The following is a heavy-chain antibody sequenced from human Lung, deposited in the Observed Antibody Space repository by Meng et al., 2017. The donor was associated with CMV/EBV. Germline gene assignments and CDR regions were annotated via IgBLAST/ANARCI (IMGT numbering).Heavy chain of an antibody. D-gene: IGHD1-1*01. CDR3: ASWNDIDDYMYSFDY. CDR1: GLSFNRHS. V-gene: IGHV3-21*06. Sequence: GGXXRLSCAGSGLSFNRHSLNWVRQTPGKGLEWVSRISGTSDYTWYADSVKGRFTISRDNARSSLYLQMNSLRPEDTAVYYCASWNDIDDYMYSFDYWGQGXLVTVSS. CDR2: ISGTSDYT. J-gene: IGHJ4*02.